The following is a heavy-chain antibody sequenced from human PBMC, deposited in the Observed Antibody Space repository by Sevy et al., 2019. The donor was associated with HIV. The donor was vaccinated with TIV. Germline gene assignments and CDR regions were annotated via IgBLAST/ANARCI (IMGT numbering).Heavy chain of an antibody. CDR1: GFIFRGYY. Sequence: GSLRLSCSGSGFIFRGYYMSWIRQAPGRGLEWVSYIRGRGITYYADSVEGRFTISRDNARNSLYLQMNSLRADDTAVYYCARDPLLGIAREVARGGYWGQGTLVTVSS. CDR3: ARDPLLGIAREVARGGY. V-gene: IGHV3-11*01. CDR2: IRGRGIT. J-gene: IGHJ4*02. D-gene: IGHD2-2*03.